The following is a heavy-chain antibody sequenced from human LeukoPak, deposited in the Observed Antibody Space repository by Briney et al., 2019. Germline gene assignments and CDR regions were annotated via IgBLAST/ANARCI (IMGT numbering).Heavy chain of an antibody. CDR1: GFTFSSYG. J-gene: IGHJ5*02. CDR2: FGGSGGST. V-gene: IGHV3-23*01. Sequence: GGSLRLSCAASGFTFSSYGMSWVRQAPGKGLEWVSSFGGSGGSTYYADSVKGRFTISRDNSKNTLYQQMNSLRAEDTAVYYCAKDLLWFGELTFDPWGQGTLVTVSS. CDR3: AKDLLWFGELTFDP. D-gene: IGHD3-10*01.